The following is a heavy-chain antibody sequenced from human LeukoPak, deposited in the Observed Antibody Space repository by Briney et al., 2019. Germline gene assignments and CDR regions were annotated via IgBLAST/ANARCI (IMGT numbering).Heavy chain of an antibody. CDR2: INHSGST. D-gene: IGHD1-26*01. Sequence: SETLSLTCAVYGGSFSGYYWSWIRQPPGKGLEWIGEINHSGSTNYNPSLKSRVTISVDTSKNLFSLRLNSMTAADTAVYYCAKSGGYGLIDKWGQGTLVTVSS. V-gene: IGHV4-34*01. CDR3: AKSGGYGLIDK. J-gene: IGHJ4*02. CDR1: GGSFSGYY.